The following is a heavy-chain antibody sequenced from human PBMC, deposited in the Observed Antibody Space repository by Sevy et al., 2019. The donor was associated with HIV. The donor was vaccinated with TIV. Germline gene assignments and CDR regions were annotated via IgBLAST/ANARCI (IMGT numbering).Heavy chain of an antibody. J-gene: IGHJ6*02. D-gene: IGHD2-2*01. V-gene: IGHV1-18*01. CDR2: MRGFDENT. Sequence: ASVKVSCKAYGYIFNTYGITWVRQAPGQGLEWMGWMRGFDENTHIAPKFQGRVTMTTDTSTSTAYMELRSLRSDDTAVYYCARDSMPLIQGIIMTPYLYGMDVWGQGTTVTVSS. CDR1: GYIFNTYG. CDR3: ARDSMPLIQGIIMTPYLYGMDV.